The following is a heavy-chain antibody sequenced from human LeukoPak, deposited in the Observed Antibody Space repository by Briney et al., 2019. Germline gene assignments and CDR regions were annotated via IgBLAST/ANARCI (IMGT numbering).Heavy chain of an antibody. Sequence: APVKVSCKASGYSFTGYGIGWVRQAPGQGLEWLGWISGSNGNTHYAPKFQDRLTLTTDTSTNTAYMELRSLTSDDTAVYYCERQWRHDSNGRPDYWGQGTLVIVSS. J-gene: IGHJ4*02. CDR3: ERQWRHDSNGRPDY. CDR1: GYSFTGYG. CDR2: ISGSNGNT. D-gene: IGHD3-22*01. V-gene: IGHV1-18*01.